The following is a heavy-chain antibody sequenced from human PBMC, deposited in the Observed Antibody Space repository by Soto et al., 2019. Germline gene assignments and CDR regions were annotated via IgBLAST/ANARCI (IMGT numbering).Heavy chain of an antibody. Sequence: ASVKVSCKASGYTFTGYYMHWVRQAPGQGLEWMGWINPNSGGTNYAQKFQGWVTMTRDTSISTAYMELSRLRSDDTAVYYCARGEAGRYDFWSGYLDYWGQGTLVTVS. V-gene: IGHV1-2*04. D-gene: IGHD3-3*01. J-gene: IGHJ4*02. CDR2: INPNSGGT. CDR1: GYTFTGYY. CDR3: ARGEAGRYDFWSGYLDY.